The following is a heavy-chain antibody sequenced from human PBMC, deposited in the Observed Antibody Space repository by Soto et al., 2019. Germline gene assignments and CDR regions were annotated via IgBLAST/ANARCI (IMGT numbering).Heavy chain of an antibody. V-gene: IGHV5-51*01. CDR1: TSYW. D-gene: IGHD1-26*01. Sequence: TSYWIGWVRQMPEKGLEWMGIIYPGDSDTRYSPSFQGQVTISADRSISTAYLQWGSLKASDTAMYYCARHTWSSGSPAAFDYWGQGTQVTVSS. CDR3: ARHTWSSGSPAAFDY. J-gene: IGHJ4*02. CDR2: IYPGDSDT.